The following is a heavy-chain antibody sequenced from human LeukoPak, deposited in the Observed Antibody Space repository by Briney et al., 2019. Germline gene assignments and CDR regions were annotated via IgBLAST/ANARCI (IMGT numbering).Heavy chain of an antibody. Sequence: GGSLRLSCAASGFTFSSYGMHWVRQAPGKGLEWVAVISYDGSNKYYADSAKGRFTISRDNSKNTLYLQMNSLRAEDTAVYYCAKGGGIAAAPPSDYWGQGTLVTVTS. CDR1: GFTFSSYG. CDR3: AKGGGIAAAPPSDY. V-gene: IGHV3-30*18. J-gene: IGHJ4*02. D-gene: IGHD6-13*01. CDR2: ISYDGSNK.